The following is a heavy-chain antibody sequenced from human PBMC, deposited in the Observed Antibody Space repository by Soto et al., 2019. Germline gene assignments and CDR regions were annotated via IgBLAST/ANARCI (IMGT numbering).Heavy chain of an antibody. Sequence: QVQLAESGGGVVQPGRSLRLSCAASGFTFSSYGMHWVRQAPGKGLEWVAIISYDGSNTYYADSVKGRFNISRDNSKNPLYRQMNSLRAEDTSGYYWAKEGVLSGSNYITSTYYFDYWGQGTLVKVSS. V-gene: IGHV3-30*18. CDR1: GFTFSSYG. CDR2: ISYDGSNT. CDR3: AKEGVLSGSNYITSTYYFDY. D-gene: IGHD1-26*01. J-gene: IGHJ4*02.